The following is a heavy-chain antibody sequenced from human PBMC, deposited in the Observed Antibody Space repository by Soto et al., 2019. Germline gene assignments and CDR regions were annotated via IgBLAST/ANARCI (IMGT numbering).Heavy chain of an antibody. Sequence: GLSLRLSCAACEFTFSNYAMHWVRQPPGKGLQWLAVISYDGNNKYYADSVEGRFTISRDNSKNTVYLQMNSLRLEDTAVYYCARPTYYYDSSGPPAYWGQGTLVTVSS. CDR1: EFTFSNYA. V-gene: IGHV3-30*03. CDR3: ARPTYYYDSSGPPAY. J-gene: IGHJ4*02. CDR2: ISYDGNNK. D-gene: IGHD3-22*01.